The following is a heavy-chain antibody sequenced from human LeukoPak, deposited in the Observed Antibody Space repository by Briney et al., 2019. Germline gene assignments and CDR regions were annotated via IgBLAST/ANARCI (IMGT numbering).Heavy chain of an antibody. Sequence: TSETLSLTYAVSGRSISSGGYSWTWIQQPPGRGLQWIGYIYLSGSTYYNPSLKSRVTISVDRSKNQFSLKLSSVTAADTSVYYCARGGYLVYSGYDPEFDYWGQGTLVPVSS. D-gene: IGHD5-12*01. V-gene: IGHV4-30-2*01. J-gene: IGHJ4*02. CDR3: ARGGYLVYSGYDPEFDY. CDR1: GRSISSGGYS. CDR2: IYLSGST.